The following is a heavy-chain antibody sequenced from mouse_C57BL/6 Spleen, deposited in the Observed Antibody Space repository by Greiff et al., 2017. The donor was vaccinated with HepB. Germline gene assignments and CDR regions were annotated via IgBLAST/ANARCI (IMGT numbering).Heavy chain of an antibody. J-gene: IGHJ1*03. CDR2: ISNSGST. V-gene: IGHV3-8*01. CDR1: GYSITSDY. Sequence: VQLQQSGPGLVKPSQSLSLTCSATGYSITSDYWNWIRKSPGNKLEYIGNISNSGSTNYYPSLISRISITRDTSKNHYYLQLNSVTTEDTAAYYYAGWRDFWYFDDWGTGTTVTVSS. CDR3: AGWRDFWYFDD.